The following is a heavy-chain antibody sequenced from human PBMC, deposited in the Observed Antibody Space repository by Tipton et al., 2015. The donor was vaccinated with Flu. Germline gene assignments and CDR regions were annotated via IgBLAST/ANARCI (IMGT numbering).Heavy chain of an antibody. CDR1: GYSFTSYW. CDR2: IYPGDSDT. V-gene: IGHV5-51*01. Sequence: MQLVQSGAEVKKPGESLKISCKGSGYSFTSYWIAWVRQMPGKGLEWMGIIYPGDSDTRYSPSFQGQVTISADKSISTAHLQWSSLKASDTAMYYCARQRYSSSWPPNYYYYGMDVWGQGTTVTVSS. D-gene: IGHD6-13*01. J-gene: IGHJ6*02. CDR3: ARQRYSSSWPPNYYYYGMDV.